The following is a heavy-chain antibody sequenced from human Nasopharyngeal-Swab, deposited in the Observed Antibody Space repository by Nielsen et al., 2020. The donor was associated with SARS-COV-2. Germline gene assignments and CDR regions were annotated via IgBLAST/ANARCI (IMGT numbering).Heavy chain of an antibody. CDR3: ARIDYDYVWGSYRYTGGYFDY. D-gene: IGHD3-16*02. V-gene: IGHV2-5*02. CDR2: IYWDDDK. Sequence: RQAPGKALEWLALIYWDDDKRYSPSLKSRLTITKDTSKSQVVLTMTNMDPVDTATYYCARIDYDYVWGSYRYTGGYFDYWGQGTLVTVSS. J-gene: IGHJ4*02.